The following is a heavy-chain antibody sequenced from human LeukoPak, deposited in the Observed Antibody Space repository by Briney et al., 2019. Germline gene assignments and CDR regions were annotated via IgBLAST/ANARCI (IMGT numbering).Heavy chain of an antibody. CDR2: ISGSGGNT. D-gene: IGHD2-15*01. Sequence: GGSLRLSCAASGFTFSSYFINWVRQAPGKGLEWLSSISGSGGNTYYADSVKGRFTISRDNSKNTLYLQVFSLRAEDTAVYYCAWRSNYCGGGSCSFDIWGQGTMVTVSS. V-gene: IGHV3-23*01. CDR3: AWRSNYCGGGSCSFDI. CDR1: GFTFSSYF. J-gene: IGHJ3*02.